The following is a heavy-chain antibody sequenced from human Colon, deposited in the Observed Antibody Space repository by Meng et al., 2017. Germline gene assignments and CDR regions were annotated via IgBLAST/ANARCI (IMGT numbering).Heavy chain of an antibody. D-gene: IGHD5-12*01. V-gene: IGHV4-61*01. CDR3: ARDSGYDKNWFDP. J-gene: IGHJ5*02. Sequence: GQRQGAGPGLVRPSVTLSLTCSVSGGFVISNSCAWRWIRQPAGKGLEWIGFIYYSGSTNYNPSLKSRVTISVDTSKNQFSLKVSSVTAADTDVYYCARDSGYDKNWFDPWGQGTLVTVSS. CDR1: GGFVISNSCA. CDR2: IYYSGST.